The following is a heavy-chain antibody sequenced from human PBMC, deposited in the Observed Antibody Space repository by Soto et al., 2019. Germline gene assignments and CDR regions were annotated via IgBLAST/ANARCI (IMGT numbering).Heavy chain of an antibody. J-gene: IGHJ4*02. D-gene: IGHD3-10*01. CDR1: GYTFTSYA. Sequence: QVQLVQSGAKVKKPGASVKVSCKASGYTFTSYAMHWVRQAPGQRLEWMGWINAGNGNTKFSQKFQGRVTITRDTSASTAYLELGSLRSEDTAVYYCARAPGGPDGPGEYWGQGTLVTVSS. V-gene: IGHV1-3*01. CDR2: INAGNGNT. CDR3: ARAPGGPDGPGEY.